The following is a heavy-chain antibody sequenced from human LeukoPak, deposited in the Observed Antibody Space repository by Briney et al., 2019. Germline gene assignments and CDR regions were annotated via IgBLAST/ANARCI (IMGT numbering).Heavy chain of an antibody. D-gene: IGHD4-17*01. CDR2: IRYDGSDK. Sequence: PGGSLRLSCAASGFTFSNYGIHWVRQAPGKGLEWVAFIRYDGSDKYYADSVKGRFTISRDNSKNTLYLQMNSLRAGDTAVYYCAREVGLVGDPYFDYWGQGTLVTVSS. CDR3: AREVGLVGDPYFDY. CDR1: GFTFSNYG. J-gene: IGHJ4*02. V-gene: IGHV3-30*02.